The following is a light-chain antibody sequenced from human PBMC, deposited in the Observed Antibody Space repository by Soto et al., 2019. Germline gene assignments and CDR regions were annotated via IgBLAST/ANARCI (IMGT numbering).Light chain of an antibody. J-gene: IGKJ5*01. CDR1: QRIRSTY. Sequence: PGARATLSCRASQRIRSTYLAWYQQKPGQAPRLLIYDASNRATGIPARFSGSGSGTDFTLTISSLEPEDFAVYYCQQRSNWPITFGQGTRLEI. CDR2: DAS. CDR3: QQRSNWPIT. V-gene: IGKV3-11*01.